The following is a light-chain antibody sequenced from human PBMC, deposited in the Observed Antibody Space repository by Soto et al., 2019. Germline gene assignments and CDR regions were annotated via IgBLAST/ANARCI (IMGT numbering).Light chain of an antibody. CDR2: DVS. J-gene: IGLJ1*01. CDR1: SSDVGGYNY. Sequence: LTQPASVSGSPGQSITISCTGTSSDVGGYNYVSWYQQHPGKAPKLMIYDVSNRPSGVSNRFSGSKSGNTASLTISGLQAEDEADYYCSSYTSSSTYVFGTGTKVTVI. V-gene: IGLV2-14*01. CDR3: SSYTSSSTYV.